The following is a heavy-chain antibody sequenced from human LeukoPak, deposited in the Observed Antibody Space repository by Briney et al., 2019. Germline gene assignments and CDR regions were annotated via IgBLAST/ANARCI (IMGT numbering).Heavy chain of an antibody. D-gene: IGHD1-7*01. CDR1: GGSFSGYY. CDR3: ARAGITGTVHYFDY. Sequence: SETLSLTCAVYGGSFSGYYWSWIRQPPGKGLEWIGEINHSGSTNYNPSLKSRVTISVDTSENQFSLKLSSVTAADTAVYYCARAGITGTVHYFDYWGQGTLVTVSS. V-gene: IGHV4-34*01. J-gene: IGHJ4*02. CDR2: INHSGST.